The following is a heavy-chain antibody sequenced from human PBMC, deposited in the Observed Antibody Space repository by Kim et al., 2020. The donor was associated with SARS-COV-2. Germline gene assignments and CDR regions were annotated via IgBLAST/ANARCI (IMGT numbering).Heavy chain of an antibody. Sequence: SETLSLTCTVSGGSISSGGYYWSWIRQHPGKGLEWIGYIYYSGSTYYNPSLKSRVTISVDTSKNQFSLKLSSVTAADTAVYYCARGEGREGLVLFYWGQGTLVTVSS. CDR2: IYYSGST. V-gene: IGHV4-31*03. CDR1: GGSISSGGYY. D-gene: IGHD6-19*01. J-gene: IGHJ4*02. CDR3: ARGEGREGLVLFY.